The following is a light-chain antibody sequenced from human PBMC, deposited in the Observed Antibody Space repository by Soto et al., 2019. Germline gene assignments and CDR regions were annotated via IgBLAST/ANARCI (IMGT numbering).Light chain of an antibody. V-gene: IGKV3-11*01. CDR1: QSVSSY. Sequence: VGPQYIGPLSLSPGERATLSCRASQSVSSYLAWYQQKPGQASRLLIYDASNRSTGIPARFSGSGSGTDFTLTISSLEPEDFAVYYCLQRRKRPLTVGPGTKVDIK. J-gene: IGKJ3*01. CDR3: LQRRKRPLT. CDR2: DAS.